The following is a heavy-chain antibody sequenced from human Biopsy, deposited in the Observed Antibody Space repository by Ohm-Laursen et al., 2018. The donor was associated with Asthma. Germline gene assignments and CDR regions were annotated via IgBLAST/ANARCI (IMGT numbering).Heavy chain of an antibody. CDR2: IYYRGRT. V-gene: IGHV4-31*03. Sequence: SQTLSLTCTVSYGTITSGGYYWTWIRQHPGKGLEWIGFIYYRGRTYYNPSLKSRVSISIDTSKNQYSLKLSSVTAADTAVYYCARAQDYYDSRGYYRSFDYWGQGTLVTVSS. CDR1: YGTITSGGYY. J-gene: IGHJ4*02. CDR3: ARAQDYYDSRGYYRSFDY. D-gene: IGHD3-22*01.